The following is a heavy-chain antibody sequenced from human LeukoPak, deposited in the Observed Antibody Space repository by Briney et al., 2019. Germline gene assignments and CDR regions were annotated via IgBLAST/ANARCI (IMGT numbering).Heavy chain of an antibody. V-gene: IGHV4-4*07. Sequence: SETLSLTCTVSGGSISSYYWSWIRQPAGKGLEWIGRIYTSGSTNYNASLKSRVSMSVDTSKNQFSLKLSSVTAADTAVYYCARVGRSNYSPTTVWGQGTLVTVSS. J-gene: IGHJ4*02. CDR3: ARVGRSNYSPTTV. CDR1: GGSISSYY. CDR2: IYTSGST. D-gene: IGHD4-11*01.